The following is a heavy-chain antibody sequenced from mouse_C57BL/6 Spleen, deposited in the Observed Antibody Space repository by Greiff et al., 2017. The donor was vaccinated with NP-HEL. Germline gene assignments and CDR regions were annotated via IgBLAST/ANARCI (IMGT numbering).Heavy chain of an antibody. D-gene: IGHD1-1*01. CDR3: AIYGSSYPYYFDY. CDR2: IDPSDSET. CDR1: GYTFTSYW. J-gene: IGHJ2*01. Sequence: VQLQQPGAELVRPGSSVKLSCKASGYTFTSYWMHWVKQRPIQGLEWIGNIDPSDSETHYNQKFKDKATLTVDKSSSTAYMQLSSLTSEDSAVYYCAIYGSSYPYYFDYWGQGTTLTVSS. V-gene: IGHV1-52*01.